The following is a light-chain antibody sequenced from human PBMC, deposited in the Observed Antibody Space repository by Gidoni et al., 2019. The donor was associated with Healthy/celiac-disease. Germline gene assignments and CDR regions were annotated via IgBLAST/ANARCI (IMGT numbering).Light chain of an antibody. Sequence: EIVLTQSPVTLSLSPVARATLSCRASKSVRSYLTWYQQKPGQAPSLLIYDATNRATGIPARFSGSGSGSDLTITISSLEHEDLAVYHCQRRSNWPTFGQGTKVEIK. V-gene: IGKV3-11*01. J-gene: IGKJ2*01. CDR1: KSVRSY. CDR3: QRRSNWPT. CDR2: DAT.